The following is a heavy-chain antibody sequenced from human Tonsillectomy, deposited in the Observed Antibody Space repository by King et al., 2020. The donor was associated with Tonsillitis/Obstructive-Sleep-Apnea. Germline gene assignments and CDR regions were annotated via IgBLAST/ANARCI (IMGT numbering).Heavy chain of an antibody. CDR1: GGSISSGGYY. CDR2: IYYSGST. D-gene: IGHD3-22*01. Sequence: VQLQESGPGLVKPSQTLSLTCTVSGGSISSGGYYWSWIRQHPGKGLEWIGYIYYSGSTYYNPSLKSRVTLSVDTSKNQFSLKLSSVPAADTAVYYCARVQSPYYYDSSGYPLFDYWGQGTLVTVSS. J-gene: IGHJ4*02. V-gene: IGHV4-31*03. CDR3: ARVQSPYYYDSSGYPLFDY.